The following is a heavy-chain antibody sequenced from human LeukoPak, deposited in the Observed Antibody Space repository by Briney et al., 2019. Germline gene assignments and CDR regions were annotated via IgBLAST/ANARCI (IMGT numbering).Heavy chain of an antibody. CDR3: ARARDTAMVFFDY. CDR2: IYHSGST. J-gene: IGHJ4*02. CDR1: GGSISSSNW. D-gene: IGHD5-18*01. V-gene: IGHV4-4*02. Sequence: SSETLSLTCAVSGGSISSSNWWSWVRQPPGKGLEWIGEIYHSGSTNYNPSLKSRVTISVDKSKNQFSLKLSSVTAADTAVYYCARARDTAMVFFDYWGQGTLVTVSS.